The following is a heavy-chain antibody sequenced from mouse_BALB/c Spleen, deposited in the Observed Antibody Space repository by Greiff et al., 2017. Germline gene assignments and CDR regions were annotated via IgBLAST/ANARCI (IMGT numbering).Heavy chain of an antibody. CDR1: GYSITSDYA. CDR2: ISYSGST. CDR3: ARSGDYPYYFDY. V-gene: IGHV3-2*02. Sequence: EVQLQESGPGLVKPSQSLSLTCTVTGYSITSDYAWNWIRQFPGNKLEWMGYISYSGSTSYNPSLKSRISITRDTSKNQFFLQLNSVTTEDTATYYCARSGDYPYYFDYWGQGTTLTVSS. D-gene: IGHD2-4*01. J-gene: IGHJ2*01.